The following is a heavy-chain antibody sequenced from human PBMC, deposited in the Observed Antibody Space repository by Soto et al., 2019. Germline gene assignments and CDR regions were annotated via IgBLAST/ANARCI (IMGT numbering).Heavy chain of an antibody. D-gene: IGHD6-13*01. CDR3: ARDTDSSSWYNWFDP. V-gene: IGHV4-4*07. Sequence: PSGTLSLTCTVSGGSISSYYWSWIRQPAGKGLEWIGRIYTSGSTTYDPSLKSRVTMSVDTSKNQFSLKLSSPNDPDTAVHYRARDTDSSSWYNWFDPWGQGTLVTVS. CDR2: IYTSGST. J-gene: IGHJ5*02. CDR1: GGSISSYY.